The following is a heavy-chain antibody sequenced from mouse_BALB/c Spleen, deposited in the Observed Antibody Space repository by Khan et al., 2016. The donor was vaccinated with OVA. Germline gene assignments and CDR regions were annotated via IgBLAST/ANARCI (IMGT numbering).Heavy chain of an antibody. CDR1: GFTFSTYG. CDR2: INTGGHYT. V-gene: IGHV5-6*01. Sequence: EVQLVESGGDLVKTGGSLKLSCAASGFTFSTYGMSWVRQTPDKRLEWVATINTGGHYTYYIDHVKGRFTISRDNAENILYLQMTSLRSEDTGMYYCARLAYYYNSEAVAYWGQGTLVTVSA. CDR3: ARLAYYYNSEAVAY. J-gene: IGHJ3*01. D-gene: IGHD1-1*02.